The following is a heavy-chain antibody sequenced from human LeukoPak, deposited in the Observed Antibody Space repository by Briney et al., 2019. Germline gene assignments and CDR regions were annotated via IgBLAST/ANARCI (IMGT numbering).Heavy chain of an antibody. V-gene: IGHV3-9*01. D-gene: IGHD3-10*01. Sequence: PGRSLRLSCAASGFTFDDYAMHWVRQAPGEGLEWVSGISWNSGSIGYADSVKGRFTISRDNSKNTLYLQMNSLRAEDTAVYYCARDEAFGESWGQGTLVTVSS. CDR2: ISWNSGSI. J-gene: IGHJ4*02. CDR1: GFTFDDYA. CDR3: ARDEAFGES.